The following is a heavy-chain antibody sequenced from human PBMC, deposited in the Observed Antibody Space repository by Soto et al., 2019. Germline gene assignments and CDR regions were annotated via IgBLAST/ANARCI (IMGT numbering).Heavy chain of an antibody. CDR2: IYYSGST. J-gene: IGHJ4*02. Sequence: LETLSLTCTVSGGSISSYYWSWIRQPPGKGLEWIGYIYYSGSTNYNTSLKSRDTISVDTSKNQFSLKLSFVTAADTAVYYCARRYGGNFDYWGQGTLVTVS. CDR1: GGSISSYY. CDR3: ARRYGGNFDY. V-gene: IGHV4-59*01. D-gene: IGHD3-16*01.